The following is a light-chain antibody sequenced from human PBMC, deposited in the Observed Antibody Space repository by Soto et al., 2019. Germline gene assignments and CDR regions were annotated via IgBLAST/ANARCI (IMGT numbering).Light chain of an antibody. J-gene: IGKJ1*01. CDR3: QQSITYPWT. V-gene: IGKV1-5*03. CDR2: RAS. CDR1: QNIDMY. Sequence: DIQMTQSPSTLSASAGDRVTITCRASQNIDMYLAWYQQKPGQAPSLLIYRASSLQSGVPSRFSGSGSGTEFTLTISSLQPDDFATYYCQQSITYPWTFSQGTKVDIK.